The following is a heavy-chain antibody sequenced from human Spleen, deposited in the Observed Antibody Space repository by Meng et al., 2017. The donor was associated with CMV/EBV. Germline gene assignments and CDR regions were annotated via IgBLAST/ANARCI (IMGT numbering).Heavy chain of an antibody. V-gene: IGHV3-30*02. J-gene: IGHJ4*02. CDR3: ARSFVTFSYSSIWYLY. Sequence: GESLKISCAASGFTFSSYGMHWVRQAPGKGLEWVAFIRYDGSNKYYADSVKGRFTVSRDNSENSLYLQMNSLRPEDTAVYYCARSFVTFSYSSIWYLYWGQGALVTVSS. D-gene: IGHD6-13*01. CDR1: GFTFSSYG. CDR2: IRYDGSNK.